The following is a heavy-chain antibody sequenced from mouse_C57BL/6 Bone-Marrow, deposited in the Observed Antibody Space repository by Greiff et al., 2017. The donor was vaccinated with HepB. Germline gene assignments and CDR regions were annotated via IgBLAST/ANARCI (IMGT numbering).Heavy chain of an antibody. J-gene: IGHJ4*01. Sequence: EVKLMESGGDLVKPGGSLKLSCAASGFTFSSYGMSWVRQTPDKRLEWVATISSGGSYTYYPDSVKGRFTISRDNAKNTLYLQMSSLKSEDTAMYYCARKRRYYAMDYWGQGTSVTVSS. CDR3: ARKRRYYAMDY. CDR1: GFTFSSYG. CDR2: ISSGGSYT. V-gene: IGHV5-6*01.